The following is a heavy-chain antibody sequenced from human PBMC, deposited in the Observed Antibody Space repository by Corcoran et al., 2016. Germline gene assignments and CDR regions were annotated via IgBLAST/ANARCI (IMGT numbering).Heavy chain of an antibody. Sequence: QVQLVQSGAEVKKPGASVKVSCKASGYTFTGYYMHWVRQAPVQGLEWMGWINPNSGGTNYAQKFQGRVTMTRDTSISTAYMELGRVRSDDTAVYYCARVEGYCSSTSCYIYYGMDVWGQGTTVTVSS. V-gene: IGHV1-2*02. CDR1: GYTFTGYY. D-gene: IGHD2-2*02. J-gene: IGHJ6*02. CDR3: ARVEGYCSSTSCYIYYGMDV. CDR2: INPNSGGT.